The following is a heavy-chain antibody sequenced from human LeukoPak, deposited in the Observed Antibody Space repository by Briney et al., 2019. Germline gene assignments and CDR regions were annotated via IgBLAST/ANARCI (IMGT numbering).Heavy chain of an antibody. V-gene: IGHV4-38-2*02. CDR1: GYSISSGYY. D-gene: IGHD3-10*01. Sequence: PSETLSLTCTVSGYSISSGYYWGWIRQPPGKGLEWIGSIYHSGSTNYIPSLKSRVTISIDTSKNQFSLKLSSVTAADTAVYYCARRTRITMVRGVIIMPYYYYMDVWGKGTTVTISS. J-gene: IGHJ6*03. CDR2: IYHSGST. CDR3: ARRTRITMVRGVIIMPYYYYMDV.